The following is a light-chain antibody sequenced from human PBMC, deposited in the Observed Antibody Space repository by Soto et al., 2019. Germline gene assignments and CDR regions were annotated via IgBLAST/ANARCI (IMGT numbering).Light chain of an antibody. J-gene: IGKJ1*01. CDR1: QGISSY. Sequence: DIQLTQSPSFLSASVVDRFTITCRASQGISSYLAWYQQKPGRAPKLLIYAASTLQSGVPSRFSGSGSGPEFTLTITSLQPDDFATYYCQQYNNYPWTFGQGPRWIS. V-gene: IGKV1-9*01. CDR3: QQYNNYPWT. CDR2: AAS.